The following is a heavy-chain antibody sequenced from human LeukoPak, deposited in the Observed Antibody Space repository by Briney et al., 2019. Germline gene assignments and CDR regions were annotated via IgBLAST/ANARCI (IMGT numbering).Heavy chain of an antibody. CDR2: IFFTGNT. CDR1: GGSISGYY. Sequence: SETLSLTCTVSGGSISGYYWSWIRQPPGKGLEWIGTIFFTGNTYYNPSLRSRVTISLDTSKNQFSLRLSSVTAADTAIYYCVRQYTSSWAIIDYWGQGALVTVSP. J-gene: IGHJ4*02. V-gene: IGHV4-59*04. D-gene: IGHD6-13*01. CDR3: VRQYTSSWAIIDY.